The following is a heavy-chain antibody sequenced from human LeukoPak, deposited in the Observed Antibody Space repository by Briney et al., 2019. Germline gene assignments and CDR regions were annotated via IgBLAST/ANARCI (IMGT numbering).Heavy chain of an antibody. CDR2: INWNSDSI. D-gene: IGHD5-12*01. CDR1: GFTFDDYA. CDR3: AINGGGDSGYGNFDY. Sequence: GGSLRLSCAVSGFTFDDYAMHWVRQVPGKGLEWVSGINWNSDSIGYADSVKGRFTTSRDNAKNSLYLQMNILRAEDTAFYYCAINGGGDSGYGNFDYWGQGTLVTVSS. J-gene: IGHJ4*02. V-gene: IGHV3-9*01.